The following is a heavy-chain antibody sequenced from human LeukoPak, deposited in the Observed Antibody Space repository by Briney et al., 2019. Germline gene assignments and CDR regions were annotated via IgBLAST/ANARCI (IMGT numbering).Heavy chain of an antibody. V-gene: IGHV4-34*01. D-gene: IGHD6-13*01. CDR3: ARLGVIPAAGTRSDY. CDR1: GGSFSGYY. J-gene: IGHJ4*02. Sequence: SETLSLTCAVYGGSFSGYYWSWIRQPPGKGLEWIGEINHSGSTNYNPSLKSRVTISVDTSKNQSSLKLSSVTAADTAVYYCARLGVIPAAGTRSDYWGQGTLVPVSS. CDR2: INHSGST.